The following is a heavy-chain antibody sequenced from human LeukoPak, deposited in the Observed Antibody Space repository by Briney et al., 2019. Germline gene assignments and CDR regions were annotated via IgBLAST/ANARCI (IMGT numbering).Heavy chain of an antibody. CDR3: ARSYCSSTSCYGGYYYYGMDV. D-gene: IGHD2-2*01. CDR2: IYFSGST. CDR1: GGSISTYY. Sequence: PSETLSLTCIVSGGSISTYYWSWIRQPPGKGLEWIGYIYFSGSTNYNPSLKSRVTISVDTSKNQFSLKLSSVTAADTALYYCARSYCSSTSCYGGYYYYGMDVWGQGTTVTVSS. V-gene: IGHV4-59*01. J-gene: IGHJ6*02.